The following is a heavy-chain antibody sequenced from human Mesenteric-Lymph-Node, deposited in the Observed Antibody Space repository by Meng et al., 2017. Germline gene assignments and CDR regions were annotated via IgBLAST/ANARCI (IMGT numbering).Heavy chain of an antibody. Sequence: EGTLVESGGDLVQPGGSLRLSCAGSGFTFSSYWMHWVRQAPGKGLVWISRINTDGSSSSYADSVMGRFTISRDNAKNTLYLQLNSLRVEDTAIYYCTRAGSYRHDYWGQGTLVTVSS. CDR2: INTDGSSS. J-gene: IGHJ4*02. D-gene: IGHD3-16*01. CDR3: TRAGSYRHDY. V-gene: IGHV3-74*01. CDR1: GFTFSSYW.